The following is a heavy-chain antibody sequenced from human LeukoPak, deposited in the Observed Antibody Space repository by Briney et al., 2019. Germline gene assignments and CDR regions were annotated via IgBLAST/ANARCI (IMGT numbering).Heavy chain of an antibody. V-gene: IGHV1-69*13. Sequence: SVKVSCKASGGTFSSYAISWVRQAPGQGVEWMGGIIPIFGTANYAQKFQGRVTITADESTSTAYMELSSLRSEDTAVYYCARDSSLRPNWFDPWGQGTLVTVSS. CDR3: ARDSSLRPNWFDP. CDR2: IIPIFGTA. CDR1: GGTFSSYA. D-gene: IGHD3-16*02. J-gene: IGHJ5*02.